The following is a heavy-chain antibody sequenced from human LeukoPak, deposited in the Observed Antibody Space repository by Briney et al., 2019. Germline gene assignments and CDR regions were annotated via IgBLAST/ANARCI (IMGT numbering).Heavy chain of an antibody. J-gene: IGHJ4*02. CDR2: LGSAGET. CDR3: VGRLRGWPSGFDY. V-gene: IGHV3-13*04. D-gene: IGHD6-19*01. CDR1: GLTFSSYD. Sequence: GGSLRLSCAAFGLTFSSYDMHWVRQATGKGLEWVSVLGSAGETFYSGSVKGRFTVSRENAKSSLFLQMSSLRAGDSAVYYCVGRLRGWPSGFDYWGQGTLVTVSS.